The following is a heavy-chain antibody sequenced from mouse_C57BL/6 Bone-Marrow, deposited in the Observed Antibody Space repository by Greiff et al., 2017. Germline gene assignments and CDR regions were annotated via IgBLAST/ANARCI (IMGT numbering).Heavy chain of an antibody. CDR1: GYSITSDY. CDR3: ARSHYYGSSWDYFDY. Sequence: EVKLQESGPGLAKPSQTLSLTCSVTGYSITSDYWNWIRKFPGNKLEYMGYISYIGSTYYNPSLKSRIAITRDTSKNQYYLQLNAVTTEDTATYYCARSHYYGSSWDYFDYWGQGTTLTVSS. CDR2: ISYIGST. V-gene: IGHV3-8*01. D-gene: IGHD1-1*01. J-gene: IGHJ2*01.